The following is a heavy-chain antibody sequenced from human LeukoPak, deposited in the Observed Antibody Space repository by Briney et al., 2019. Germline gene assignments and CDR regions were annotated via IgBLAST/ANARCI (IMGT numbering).Heavy chain of an antibody. CDR1: GFTVSSNY. CDR3: ARMVVVVAAKASGMDV. CDR2: IYSGGST. D-gene: IGHD2-15*01. V-gene: IGHV3-53*01. J-gene: IGHJ6*02. Sequence: GGSLRLSCAASGFTVSSNYMSCVRQAPGKGLEWVSVIYSGGSTYYADSVKGRFTISRDNSKNTLYLQMNSLRAEDTAVYYCARMVVVVAAKASGMDVWGQGTTVTVSS.